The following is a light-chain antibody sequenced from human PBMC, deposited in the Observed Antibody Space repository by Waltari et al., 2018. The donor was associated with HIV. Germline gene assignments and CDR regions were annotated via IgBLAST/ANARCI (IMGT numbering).Light chain of an antibody. CDR1: QSVSSTY. V-gene: IGKV3-20*01. CDR3: HQYGYSPWT. Sequence: EIVLTQSPGTLSLSPGERATLSCRASQSVSSTYLAWYQQKPGQAPRLLIYDTYNRATGIPDRFSGSGSGTDFTLTISRREPEDFAVYSCHQYGYSPWTFGQGTKVEIK. J-gene: IGKJ1*01. CDR2: DTY.